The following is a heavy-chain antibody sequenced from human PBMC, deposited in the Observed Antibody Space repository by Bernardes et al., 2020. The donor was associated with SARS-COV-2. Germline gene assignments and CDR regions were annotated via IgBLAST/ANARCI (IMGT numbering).Heavy chain of an antibody. Sequence: GWSLLLSFAASGFSISRYGMHWVRQALGKGLERVAFMSHDGGNKYYADSVKGRFTISRDNSKNTLYLQMNSLRVEDTAVYYCAKDDSAYESYLDFWGQGTLVTVSS. D-gene: IGHD5-12*01. V-gene: IGHV3-30*18. CDR1: GFSISRYG. CDR2: MSHDGGNK. J-gene: IGHJ4*02. CDR3: AKDDSAYESYLDF.